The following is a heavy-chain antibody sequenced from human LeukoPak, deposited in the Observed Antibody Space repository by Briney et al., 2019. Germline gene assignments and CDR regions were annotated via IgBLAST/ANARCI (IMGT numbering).Heavy chain of an antibody. CDR1: GGTFSSYA. V-gene: IGHV1-69*04. CDR3: ATAGGRLRYFDWLFLDAFDI. J-gene: IGHJ3*02. D-gene: IGHD3-9*01. CDR2: IIPILGIA. Sequence: RASVKVSCKASGGTFSSYAISWVRQAPGQGLEWMGRIIPILGIANYAQKFQGRVTITADKSTSTAYMELSSLRSGDTAVYYCATAGGRLRYFDWLFLDAFDIWGQGTMVTVSS.